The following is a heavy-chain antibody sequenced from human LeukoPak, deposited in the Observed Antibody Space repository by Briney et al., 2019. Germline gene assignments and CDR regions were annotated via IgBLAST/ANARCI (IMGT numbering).Heavy chain of an antibody. V-gene: IGHV5-51*01. CDR3: ARHSDITVADS. CDR2: IFPDDSDT. CDR1: GYSFTSYW. D-gene: IGHD6-19*01. J-gene: IGHJ5*01. Sequence: GESLKISCKGSGYSFTSYWIAWVRQMPGKGLEWMGIIFPDDSDTRYSPSFQGLNTISADKSINTAYLQWSSLKASNTAMYYCARHSDITVADSWGQGTLVTVSS.